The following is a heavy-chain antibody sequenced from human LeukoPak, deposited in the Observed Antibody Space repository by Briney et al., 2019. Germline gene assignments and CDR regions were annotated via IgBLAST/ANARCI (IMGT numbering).Heavy chain of an antibody. CDR3: ARAAYSSSPGSLFYY. CDR1: GVSFSGYY. J-gene: IGHJ4*02. V-gene: IGHV4-34*01. CDR2: INHSGST. Sequence: SETLSLTCAVYGVSFSGYYWSWIRQPPGKGLEWIGEINHSGSTNYNPSLKSRVTISVDTSKNQFSLKLSSVTAADTAVYYCARAAYSSSPGSLFYYWGQGTLVTVSS. D-gene: IGHD6-6*01.